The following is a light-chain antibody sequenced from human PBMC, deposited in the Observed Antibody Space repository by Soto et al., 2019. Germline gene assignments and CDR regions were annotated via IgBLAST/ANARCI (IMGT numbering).Light chain of an antibody. V-gene: IGKV3D-20*02. CDR3: QQRSNWPLT. CDR2: GAP. Sequence: DIVLTQTPGTLSFSPWERSALSCRASQRVGSNYLAWYQQNPGQPPRLLIHGAPSRATGIPDRFSGSGSGTDFTLTISSLEPEDFAVYYCQQRSNWPLTFGGGTKVDI. CDR1: QRVGSNY. J-gene: IGKJ4*01.